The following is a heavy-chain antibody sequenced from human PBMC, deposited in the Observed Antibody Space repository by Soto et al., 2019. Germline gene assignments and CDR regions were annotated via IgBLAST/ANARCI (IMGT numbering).Heavy chain of an antibody. V-gene: IGHV1-18*01. J-gene: IGHJ4*02. CDR1: GYSFPSYG. CDR2: ISAYNCNT. D-gene: IGHD2-21*02. Sequence: QVQLVQSGAEVKKPGASVKVSCKASGYSFPSYGISWVRQAPGQGLEWMGWISAYNCNTNYAQTLQGRVTMTTDTSTRTAYMELRSLGSAETAVYYCAITTYCGGHGSAFDYWGQGTLVTVSS. CDR3: AITTYCGGHGSAFDY.